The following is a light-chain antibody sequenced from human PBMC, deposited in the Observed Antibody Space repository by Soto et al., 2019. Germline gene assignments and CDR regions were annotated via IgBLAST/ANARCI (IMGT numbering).Light chain of an antibody. CDR1: SSDVGRYNY. Sequence: QSALTQPPSASGSPGQSVTISCTGTSSDVGRYNYVSWYQQHPGKAPKVMIHEVRKQPSGVPDRFSGSKSGKTASLTVSGLQDDDEAAYYCSSYAGSNNYVFGTGTKLTVL. CDR2: EVR. CDR3: SSYAGSNNYV. J-gene: IGLJ1*01. V-gene: IGLV2-8*01.